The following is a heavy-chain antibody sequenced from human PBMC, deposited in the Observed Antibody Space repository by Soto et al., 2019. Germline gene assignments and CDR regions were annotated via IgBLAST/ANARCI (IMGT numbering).Heavy chain of an antibody. CDR3: ARARTPHLYYDFWSGYYTLLDV. Sequence: SETLSLTCTVSGGSISSYYWSWIRQPPGKGLEWIGYIYYSGSTNYNPSLKSRVTISVDTSKNQFSLKLSSVTAADTAVYYCARARTPHLYYDFWSGYYTLLDVWGKGTTVTVSS. D-gene: IGHD3-3*01. J-gene: IGHJ6*04. V-gene: IGHV4-59*01. CDR1: GGSISSYY. CDR2: IYYSGST.